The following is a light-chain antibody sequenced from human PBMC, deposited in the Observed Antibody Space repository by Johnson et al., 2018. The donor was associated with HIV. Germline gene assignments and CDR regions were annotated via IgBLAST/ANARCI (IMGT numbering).Light chain of an antibody. Sequence: QSVLTQPPSVSAAPGQKVTISCSGSSSNIGNNYVSWYQQLPGTAPKLLIYENNKRPSGIPDRFSGSKSGTSATLGITGLQTGYEADYYCGTGDSSLSGYVFGTGTRVSVL. V-gene: IGLV1-51*02. CDR2: ENN. CDR3: GTGDSSLSGYV. J-gene: IGLJ1*01. CDR1: SSNIGNNY.